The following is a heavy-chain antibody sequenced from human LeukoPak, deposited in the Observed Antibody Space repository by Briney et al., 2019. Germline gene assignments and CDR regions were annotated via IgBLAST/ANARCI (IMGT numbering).Heavy chain of an antibody. Sequence: GGSLRLSCAASGFTFNYYAMSWVRQAPGKGLEWVSGISDNEGSTYCTDSVKGRFTISRDNTKNTVFLQMNNLRPDDTAVYFCARHDSFIPYWGQGTLVTVSS. V-gene: IGHV3-23*01. CDR2: ISDNEGST. D-gene: IGHD5-18*01. CDR3: ARHDSFIPY. J-gene: IGHJ4*02. CDR1: GFTFNYYA.